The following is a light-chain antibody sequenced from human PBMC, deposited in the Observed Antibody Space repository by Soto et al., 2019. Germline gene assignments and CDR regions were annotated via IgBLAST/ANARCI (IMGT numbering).Light chain of an antibody. CDR2: EVS. CDR3: CAYAGSSAYG. V-gene: IGLV2-23*02. Sequence: QSVLTQPASVYGSPGQSITISCTGTSSDVGSYNLVSWYQQHPGKAPKRMIYEVSKRPSGVSNRFSGSKSGNTASLSISGLQAEDEADYYCCAYAGSSAYGFGTGTKVTVL. CDR1: SSDVGSYNL. J-gene: IGLJ1*01.